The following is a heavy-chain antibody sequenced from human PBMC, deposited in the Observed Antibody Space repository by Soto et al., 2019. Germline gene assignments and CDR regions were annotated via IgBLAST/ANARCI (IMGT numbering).Heavy chain of an antibody. J-gene: IGHJ4*02. D-gene: IGHD6-13*01. CDR2: IYYSGST. Sequence: SETLSLTCTVSGGSISSYYWSWIRQPPGKGLEWIGYIYYSGSTNYNPSLKSRVTISVDTSKNQFSLKLSSVTAADTAVYYCARVAAAGSTEFDYWGQGTLVTVSS. V-gene: IGHV4-59*01. CDR1: GGSISSYY. CDR3: ARVAAAGSTEFDY.